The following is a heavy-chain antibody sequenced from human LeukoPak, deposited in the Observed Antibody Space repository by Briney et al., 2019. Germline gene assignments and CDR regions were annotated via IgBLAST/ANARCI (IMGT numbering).Heavy chain of an antibody. J-gene: IGHJ6*02. Sequence: PGGSLRLSCVVSGVTVASNCMSWVRQAPGKGLEWVSVIYSDGSTYYSDSVKGRFTISRDNSKNSLYLQMNSLRAEDTAVYYCARERIHFGSGGYLTDAHLFYYYGMDVWGQGTTVTVSS. D-gene: IGHD3-10*01. CDR1: GVTVASNC. CDR2: IYSDGST. CDR3: ARERIHFGSGGYLTDAHLFYYYGMDV. V-gene: IGHV3-53*01.